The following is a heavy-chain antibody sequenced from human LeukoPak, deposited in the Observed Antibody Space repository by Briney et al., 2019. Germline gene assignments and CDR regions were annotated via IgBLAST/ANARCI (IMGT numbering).Heavy chain of an antibody. J-gene: IGHJ6*03. CDR3: ARESSGTYYNPLGYMDV. V-gene: IGHV4-39*07. CDR2: IYYSGST. Sequence: SETLSLTCTVSGGSISSSSYYWGWIRQPPGKGLEWIGSIYYSGSTYYNPSPKSRVTISVDTSKNQFFLNLSSVTAADTAVYYCARESSGTYYNPLGYMDVWGKGTTVTVSS. D-gene: IGHD3-10*01. CDR1: GGSISSSSYY.